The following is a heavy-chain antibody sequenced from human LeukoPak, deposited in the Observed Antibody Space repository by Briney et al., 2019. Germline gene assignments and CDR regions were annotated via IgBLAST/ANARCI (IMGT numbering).Heavy chain of an antibody. CDR1: GFTFSNYG. CDR3: ARSRDGYNPLSY. V-gene: IGHV3-30*02. CDR2: IRYDGSYK. D-gene: IGHD5-24*01. J-gene: IGHJ4*02. Sequence: GGSLRLSCAASGFTFSNYGMHWVRQAPGKGLEWVAFIRYDGSYKYSADSVKGRFTISRDNSKNSLYLQMNSLRAEDTAVYYCARSRDGYNPLSYWGQGTLVTVSS.